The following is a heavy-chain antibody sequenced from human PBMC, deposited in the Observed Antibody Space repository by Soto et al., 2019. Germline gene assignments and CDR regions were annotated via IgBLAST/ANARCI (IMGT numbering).Heavy chain of an antibody. Sequence: QITLKESGPTLVKPTQTLTLTCTFSGFSLSTSGVGVGWIRQPPGKALEWLALIYWDDDKRYSPSLKSRLTITKDTSKNQVVLTMANMDPVDTATYYCAHKGDGDRGFKYWGRGTLVTVSS. V-gene: IGHV2-5*02. CDR1: GFSLSTSGVG. D-gene: IGHD3-16*01. CDR2: IYWDDDK. CDR3: AHKGDGDRGFKY. J-gene: IGHJ4*02.